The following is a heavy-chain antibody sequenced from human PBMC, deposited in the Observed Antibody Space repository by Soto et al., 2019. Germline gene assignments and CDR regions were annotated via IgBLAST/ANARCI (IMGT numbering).Heavy chain of an antibody. CDR1: GFTFSNSA. D-gene: IGHD2-15*01. CDR2: IVVGSHNT. Sequence: VKVSCKTSGFTFSNSAVQWVRQARGQRLEWIAWIVVGSHNTNYAQNFKGRLTVTTDTSTSTAYMELTGLTSEDTAIYYCAAEFYSGGRCCSFDLWGQGTMVTVSS. J-gene: IGHJ3*01. CDR3: AAEFYSGGRCCSFDL. V-gene: IGHV1-58*01.